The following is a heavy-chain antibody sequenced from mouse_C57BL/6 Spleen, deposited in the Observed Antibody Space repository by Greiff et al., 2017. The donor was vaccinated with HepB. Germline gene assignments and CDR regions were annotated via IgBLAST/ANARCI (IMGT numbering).Heavy chain of an antibody. D-gene: IGHD2-4*01. V-gene: IGHV5-9*01. CDR3: ARHGDYDRGTWFAY. CDR2: ISGGGGNT. Sequence: EVKVVESGGGLVKPGGSLKLSCAASGFTFSSYTMSWVRQTPEKRLEWVATISGGGGNTYYPDSVKGRFTISRDNAKNTLYLQMSSLRSEDTALYYCARHGDYDRGTWFAYWGQGTLVTVSA. CDR1: GFTFSSYT. J-gene: IGHJ3*01.